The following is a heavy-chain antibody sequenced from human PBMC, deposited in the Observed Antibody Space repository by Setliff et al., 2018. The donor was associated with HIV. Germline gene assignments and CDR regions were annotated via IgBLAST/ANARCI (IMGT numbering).Heavy chain of an antibody. Sequence: SETLSLTCAVYGGSFSGYYWSWIRQPPGKGLEWIGEINHSGSTNYNPSLKSRVTISVDTSNNQFSLTLSPVTAADTAVYYCARQTGLRGYYGSNSLYYFGYWGKGMLVTVSS. J-gene: IGHJ4*02. V-gene: IGHV4-34*01. CDR2: INHSGST. CDR1: GGSFSGYY. CDR3: ARQTGLRGYYGSNSLYYFGY. D-gene: IGHD3-10*01.